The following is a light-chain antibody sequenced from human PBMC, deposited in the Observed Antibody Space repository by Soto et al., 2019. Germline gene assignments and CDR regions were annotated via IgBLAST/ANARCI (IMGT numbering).Light chain of an antibody. CDR1: SSDVGSYNL. Sequence: QSVLTQPASVSGSPRQSITISCTGTSSDVGSYNLVSWYQQHPGKAPKFMIYEGTKRPSGASNRFSVSKSGDTASLTISGLQAEYEADYYCCSYAGSSTFVCGTGTKVTV. V-gene: IGLV2-23*01. CDR3: CSYAGSSTFV. J-gene: IGLJ1*01. CDR2: EGT.